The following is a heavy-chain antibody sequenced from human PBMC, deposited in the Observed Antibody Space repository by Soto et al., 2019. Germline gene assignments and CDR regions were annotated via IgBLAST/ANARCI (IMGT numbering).Heavy chain of an antibody. CDR1: GGTFSSYA. V-gene: IGHV1-69*13. CDR2: IIPIFGTA. CDR3: ARASSSSSIPYYYDSSGPLDY. J-gene: IGHJ4*02. D-gene: IGHD3-22*01. Sequence: SVKVSCKASGGTFSSYAISWVRQAPGQGLEWMGGIIPIFGTANYAQKFQGRVTITADESTSTAYMELSSLRSEDTAVYYCARASSSSSIPYYYDSSGPLDYWGQGTLVTVSS.